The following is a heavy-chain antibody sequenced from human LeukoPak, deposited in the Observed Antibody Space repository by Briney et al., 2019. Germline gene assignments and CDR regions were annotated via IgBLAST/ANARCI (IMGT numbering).Heavy chain of an antibody. D-gene: IGHD1-20*01. CDR2: ISGSSGNT. CDR3: AKDLSATTSPYFFDY. J-gene: IGHJ4*02. V-gene: IGHV3-23*01. Sequence: GGSLRLSCAASGFIFSNSAMSWVRRAPGKGLEWVSAISGSSGNTYYADSVKGRFTISRDNSKNTLYLQMDSLGVEDTAVYYCAKDLSATTSPYFFDYWGQGTLVTVSS. CDR1: GFIFSNSA.